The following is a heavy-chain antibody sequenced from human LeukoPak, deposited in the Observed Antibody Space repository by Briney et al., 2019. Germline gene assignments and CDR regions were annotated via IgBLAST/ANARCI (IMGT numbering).Heavy chain of an antibody. V-gene: IGHV3-49*03. CDR1: GFTFGDYL. CDR2: ISGGTT. J-gene: IGHJ5*02. Sequence: GGSLRLSCTASGFTFGDYLMSWFRQAPGKGLEWIGFISGGTTEYAASVKGRFTISRDDSTSIAYLQMNSLRAEDTAVYYCASSRIGESWGQGTLVTVSS. CDR3: ASSRIGES. D-gene: IGHD3-10*01.